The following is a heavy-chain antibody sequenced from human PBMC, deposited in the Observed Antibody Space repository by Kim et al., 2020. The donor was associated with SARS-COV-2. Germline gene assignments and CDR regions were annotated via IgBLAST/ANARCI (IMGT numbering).Heavy chain of an antibody. V-gene: IGHV4-39*01. CDR3: ARHATMIVVVITPYFDY. D-gene: IGHD3-22*01. Sequence: LKSRVTISVDTSKNQFSLKLSSVTAAGTAVYYCARHATMIVVVITPYFDYWGQGTLVTVSS. J-gene: IGHJ4*02.